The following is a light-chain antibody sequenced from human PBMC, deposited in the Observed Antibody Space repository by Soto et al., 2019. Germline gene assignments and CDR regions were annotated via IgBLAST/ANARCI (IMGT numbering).Light chain of an antibody. CDR2: GDN. J-gene: IGLJ2*01. CDR3: AAWDGSLNNVL. Sequence: QSVLTQPPSASGTPGQRVTISCSGSGSSIGTNTVNWYRQLPGTAPKLLIYGDNQRPSGVPDRFSGSKSVTSASLAISGLQSEDEADYYCAAWDGSLNNVLFGGGTQLTVL. V-gene: IGLV1-44*01. CDR1: GSSIGTNT.